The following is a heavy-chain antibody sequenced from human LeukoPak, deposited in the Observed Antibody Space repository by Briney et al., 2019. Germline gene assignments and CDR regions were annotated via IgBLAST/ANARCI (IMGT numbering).Heavy chain of an antibody. D-gene: IGHD4-17*01. CDR1: GGTFSSYA. CDR3: ARDLESGTYGDYFPN. J-gene: IGHJ3*01. Sequence: SVKVSCKASGGTFSSYAISWVRQAPGQGLEWMGRIIPIFGTANYAQKFQDRVTITTDESTSTAYMELSSLRSEDTAVYYCARDLESGTYGDYFPNWGQGTMVTVSS. CDR2: IIPIFGTA. V-gene: IGHV1-69*05.